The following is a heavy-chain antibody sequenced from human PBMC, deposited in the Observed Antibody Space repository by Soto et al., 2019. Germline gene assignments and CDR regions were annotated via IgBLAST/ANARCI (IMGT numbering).Heavy chain of an antibody. Sequence: TGGSLRLSCAASGFTFSSYAMHWVRQAPGKGLEWVAVISYDGSNKYYADSVKGRFTISRDNSKNTLYLQMNSLRAEDTAVYYCARDLLIAARYFDYWGQGTLVTVSS. CDR2: ISYDGSNK. CDR1: GFTFSSYA. J-gene: IGHJ4*02. D-gene: IGHD6-6*01. V-gene: IGHV3-30-3*01. CDR3: ARDLLIAARYFDY.